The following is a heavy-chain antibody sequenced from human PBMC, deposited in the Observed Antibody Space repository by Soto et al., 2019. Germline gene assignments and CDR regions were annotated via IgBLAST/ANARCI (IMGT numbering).Heavy chain of an antibody. V-gene: IGHV1-3*01. J-gene: IGHJ6*02. CDR2: INAGNGNT. Sequence: GASVKVSCKASGYTFTSYAMHWVRQAPGQRLEWMGWINAGNGNTKYSQKFQGRVTITRDTSASTAYMELSSLRSEDTAVYYCALLYLVYYYYGMDVCGQGSTVPVS. CDR3: ALLYLVYYYYGMDV. CDR1: GYTFTSYA. D-gene: IGHD3-3*01.